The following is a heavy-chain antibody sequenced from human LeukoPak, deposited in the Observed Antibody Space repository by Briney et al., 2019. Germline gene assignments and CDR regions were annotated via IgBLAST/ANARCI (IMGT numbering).Heavy chain of an antibody. Sequence: GGSLRLSCAASGFTFSSYWMSWVRQAPGKGLEWVANIKQDGSEKYYVDSVKGRFTISRDNAKNSLYLQMNSLRAEDTAVYYCASATVVPAAIPPSYYYYYGMDVWGQGTTVTVSS. CDR2: IKQDGSEK. CDR3: ASATVVPAAIPPSYYYYYGMDV. V-gene: IGHV3-7*01. CDR1: GFTFSSYW. J-gene: IGHJ6*02. D-gene: IGHD2-2*01.